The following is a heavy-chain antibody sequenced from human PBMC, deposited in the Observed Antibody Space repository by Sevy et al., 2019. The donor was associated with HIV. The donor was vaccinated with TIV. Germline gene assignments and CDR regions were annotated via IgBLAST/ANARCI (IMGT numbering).Heavy chain of an antibody. J-gene: IGHJ3*02. CDR2: IKQDGSEN. Sequence: GGSLRLSCAASGFTFSSYWMSWVRQAPGKGLEWVANIKQDGSENYYVDSVKGRFTISRDNAKNSLYLQMNSLRAEDTAVYYCARARSMVRGVIIIAFDIWGQGTMVTVSS. CDR3: ARARSMVRGVIIIAFDI. CDR1: GFTFSSYW. D-gene: IGHD3-10*01. V-gene: IGHV3-7*01.